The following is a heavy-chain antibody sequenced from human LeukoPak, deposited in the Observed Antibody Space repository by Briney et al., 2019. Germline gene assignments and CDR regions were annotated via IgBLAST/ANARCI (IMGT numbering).Heavy chain of an antibody. Sequence: ASVKVSCKASGYTFTNNDINWVRQATGQGLEWLGWMNPNSGNTGYAQKFQGRVTMTRNTSISTAYLELSSLRSEDTAIYYCARGATSDYWGQGTLVTVSS. CDR1: GYTFTNND. CDR2: MNPNSGNT. CDR3: ARGATSDY. J-gene: IGHJ4*02. V-gene: IGHV1-8*01.